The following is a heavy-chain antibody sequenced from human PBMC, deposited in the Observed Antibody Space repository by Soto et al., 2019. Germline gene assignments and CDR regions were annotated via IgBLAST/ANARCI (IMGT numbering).Heavy chain of an antibody. CDR3: ARRVAAADAFDI. J-gene: IGHJ3*02. D-gene: IGHD2-15*01. CDR2: IYYSGST. CDR1: GGSISSSSYY. V-gene: IGHV4-39*01. Sequence: PSETLSLTCTVSGGSISSSSYYWGWIRQPPGKGLEWIGSIYYSGSTYYNPSLKSRVTISVDTSKNQFSLKLSSVTAADTAVYYCARRVAAADAFDIWGQGTMVTVSS.